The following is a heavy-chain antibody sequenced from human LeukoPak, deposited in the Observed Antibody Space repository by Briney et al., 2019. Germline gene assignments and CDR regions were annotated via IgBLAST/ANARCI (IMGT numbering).Heavy chain of an antibody. D-gene: IGHD3-22*01. Sequence: SETLSLTCTVSGGSISSYYWSWIRQPPGKGLEWIGYIYYSGSTNYNPSLKSRITISVDTSKNQFSLKLSSVTAADTAVYYCARHVYRYDRSGRHGAFDIWGQGTMVTVSS. V-gene: IGHV4-59*08. CDR2: IYYSGST. CDR1: GGSISSYY. CDR3: ARHVYRYDRSGRHGAFDI. J-gene: IGHJ3*02.